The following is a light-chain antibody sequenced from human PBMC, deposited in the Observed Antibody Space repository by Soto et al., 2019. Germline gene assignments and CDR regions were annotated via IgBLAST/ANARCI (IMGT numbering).Light chain of an antibody. J-gene: IGLJ2*01. Sequence: QSVLTQPASVSGSPGQSITISCTGTSSDVGGYNYVSWYQQHPGKAPKLIIYDVSIRPSGISTRFSGSKSGNTASLTISGLQAEDEADYYCSSYTSSNTLGVFGGGTQLTVL. CDR3: SSYTSSNTLGV. V-gene: IGLV2-14*01. CDR1: SSDVGGYNY. CDR2: DVS.